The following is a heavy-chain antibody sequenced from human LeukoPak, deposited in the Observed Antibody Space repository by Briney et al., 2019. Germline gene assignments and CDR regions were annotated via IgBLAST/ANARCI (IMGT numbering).Heavy chain of an antibody. CDR1: GYTLTELS. CDR2: FDPEDGET. V-gene: IGHV1-24*01. D-gene: IGHD3-10*01. J-gene: IGHJ4*02. CDR3: ATGIWFGEFYYFDY. Sequence: ASVKVSCKASGYTLTELSMHWVRQAPGKGLEWMGGFDPEDGETIYAQKFQGRVTMTEDTSTDTAYMELSSLRSEDTAVYYCATGIWFGEFYYFDYWGQGTLDTVSS.